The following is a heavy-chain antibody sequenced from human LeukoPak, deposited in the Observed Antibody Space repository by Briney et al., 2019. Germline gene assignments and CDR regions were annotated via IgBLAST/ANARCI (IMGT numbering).Heavy chain of an antibody. D-gene: IGHD2-15*01. CDR3: ARDYCSGGSCFSYSDY. Sequence: PSETLSLTCTVSGGSISSYYWSWIRQPPGKGLEWIGYIYYSGSTSYNPSLKSRVTISIDTSKNQFSLKLSSVTAADTAVYYYARDYCSGGSCFSYSDYWGQGTLVTVSS. V-gene: IGHV4-59*01. CDR2: IYYSGST. J-gene: IGHJ4*02. CDR1: GGSISSYY.